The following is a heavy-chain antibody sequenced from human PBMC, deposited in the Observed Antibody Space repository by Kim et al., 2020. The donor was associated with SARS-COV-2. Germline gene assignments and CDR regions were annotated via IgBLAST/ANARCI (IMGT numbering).Heavy chain of an antibody. CDR3: ARGGDSSGYYYVPFDFDY. V-gene: IGHV3-7*04. Sequence: KGRFTISRDNAKNSLYLQMNSLRAEDTAVYYCARGGDSSGYYYVPFDFDYWGQGTLVTVSS. J-gene: IGHJ4*02. D-gene: IGHD3-22*01.